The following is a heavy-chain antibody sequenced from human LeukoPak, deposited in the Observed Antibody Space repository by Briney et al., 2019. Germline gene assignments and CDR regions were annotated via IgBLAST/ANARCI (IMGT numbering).Heavy chain of an antibody. Sequence: GGSLRLSCAASGFTFSSYAMHWVRQAPGKGPEWVAVISYDGSNKYYADSVKGRFTISRDNSKNTLYLQMNSLRAEDTAVYYCAKRTDTSGNRGGALDIWGQGTMVAVSS. V-gene: IGHV3-30*04. CDR2: ISYDGSNK. J-gene: IGHJ3*02. D-gene: IGHD3-22*01. CDR1: GFTFSSYA. CDR3: AKRTDTSGNRGGALDI.